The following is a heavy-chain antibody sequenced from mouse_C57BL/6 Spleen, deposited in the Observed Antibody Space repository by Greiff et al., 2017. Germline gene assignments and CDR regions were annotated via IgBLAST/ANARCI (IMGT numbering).Heavy chain of an antibody. Sequence: EVKLVESGEGLVKPGGSLKLSCAASGFTFSSYAMSWVRQTPEKRLEWVAYISSGGDYIYYADTVKGRFTISRDNARNTLYLQMSSLKSEDTAMYYCTRDPSDYGYVGGAEFAYWGQGTLVTVSA. V-gene: IGHV5-9-1*02. CDR2: ISSGGDYI. CDR3: TRDPSDYGYVGGAEFAY. J-gene: IGHJ3*01. CDR1: GFTFSSYA. D-gene: IGHD2-2*01.